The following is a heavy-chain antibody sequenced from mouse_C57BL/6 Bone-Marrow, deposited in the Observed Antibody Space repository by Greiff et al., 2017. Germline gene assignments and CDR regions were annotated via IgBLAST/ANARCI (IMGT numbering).Heavy chain of an antibody. CDR3: ARKRMWFAY. CDR2: INPSTGGT. CDR1: GYSFTGYY. J-gene: IGHJ3*01. V-gene: IGHV1-42*01. Sequence: VQLKESGPELVKPGASVKISCKASGYSFTGYYMNWVKQSPEKSLEWIGEINPSTGGTTYNQKFKAKATLTVDKSSSTAYMQLKSLTSEDSAVYYCARKRMWFAYWGQGTLVTVSA.